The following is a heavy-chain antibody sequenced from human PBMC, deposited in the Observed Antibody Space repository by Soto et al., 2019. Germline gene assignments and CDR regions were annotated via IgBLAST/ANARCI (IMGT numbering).Heavy chain of an antibody. J-gene: IGHJ3*01. CDR2: INPSADTT. V-gene: IGHV1-46*01. CDR1: GYSVARYF. D-gene: IGHD5-18*01. Sequence: QVQLVQSGAEVREPGASVKVSCKASGYSVARYFMHWVRQAPGQGLEWLGVINPSADTTTYAQKFQGRVTMTWDTSTNTVFMDVSSLRSEDTAIYYCAREGYSSGFDPFDFWGQGTKVTVSS. CDR3: AREGYSSGFDPFDF.